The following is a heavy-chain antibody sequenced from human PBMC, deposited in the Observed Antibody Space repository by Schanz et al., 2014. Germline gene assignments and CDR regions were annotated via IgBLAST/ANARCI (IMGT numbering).Heavy chain of an antibody. CDR2: IKEDGSVK. J-gene: IGHJ5*02. D-gene: IGHD3-10*01. CDR1: TFTFSSDW. V-gene: IGHV3-7*04. Sequence: EVQLAESGGGLVQPGGSLRLSCAASTFTFSSDWMSWVRQAPGKGLEWVANIKEDGSVKDYVDSVKGRFTISRDNAKNSLDLQMTSLRAEDTAVYYCARPALWFGDNCFDPWGQGTLVTVSS. CDR3: ARPALWFGDNCFDP.